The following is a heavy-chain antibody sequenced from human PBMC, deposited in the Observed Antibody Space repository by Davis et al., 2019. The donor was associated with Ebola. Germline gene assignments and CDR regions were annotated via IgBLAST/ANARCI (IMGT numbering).Heavy chain of an antibody. D-gene: IGHD6-13*01. Sequence: GGSLRLSCAASGFNFRSYGMHWVRQAPDKGLEWVAVISYDGSNKYYADSVKGRFTISRDNSKNTLYLQMNSLRAEDTAVYYCAREGGSEQQLLFYYYGMDVWGQGTTVTVSS. J-gene: IGHJ6*02. CDR3: AREGGSEQQLLFYYYGMDV. CDR1: GFNFRSYG. CDR2: ISYDGSNK. V-gene: IGHV3-30*19.